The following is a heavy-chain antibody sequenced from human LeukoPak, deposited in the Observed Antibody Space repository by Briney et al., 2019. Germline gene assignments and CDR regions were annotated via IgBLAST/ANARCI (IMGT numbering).Heavy chain of an antibody. CDR3: ARSSYSSSSSV. D-gene: IGHD6-6*01. CDR2: INSDGSEG. J-gene: IGHJ3*01. Sequence: GGSLRLSCAVSGFTFSGFWMSWSRQAPGEGLEWVASINSDGSEGYYADVVKGRFTISRDNAKNSLYLQINSLRAEDTAVYYCARSSYSSSSSVWGQGTMVTVSS. V-gene: IGHV3-7*03. CDR1: GFTFSGFW.